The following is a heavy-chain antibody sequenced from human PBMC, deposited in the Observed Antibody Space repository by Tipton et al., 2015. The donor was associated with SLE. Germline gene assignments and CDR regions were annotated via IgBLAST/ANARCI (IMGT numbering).Heavy chain of an antibody. CDR2: IYYSGST. CDR1: GGSISSGSHS. J-gene: IGHJ4*02. CDR3: ARGGPDSSGDDY. Sequence: TLSLTCTVSGGSISSGSHSWSWIRQPPGKGLEWIGYIYYSGSTNYNPSLKSRVTISVDTSKNQFSLKLSSVTAADTAVYYCARGGPDSSGDDYWGQGTLVTVSS. D-gene: IGHD3-22*01. V-gene: IGHV4-61*01.